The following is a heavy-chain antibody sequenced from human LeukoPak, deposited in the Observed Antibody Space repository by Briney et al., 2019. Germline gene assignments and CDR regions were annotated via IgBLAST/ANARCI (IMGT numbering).Heavy chain of an antibody. CDR3: VTPRSWELSDMAV. V-gene: IGHV4-38-2*02. CDR2: VYHNGET. Sequence: SETLSLTCTVSGYSITTNYYRAWIRQSPGTGLEWIGSVYHNGETYYNPSLKSRVIISVDTSKNEFSLRLTSVTAADTAVYYCVTPRSWELSDMAVWGKGTTVIVSS. D-gene: IGHD1-26*01. J-gene: IGHJ6*03. CDR1: GYSITTNYY.